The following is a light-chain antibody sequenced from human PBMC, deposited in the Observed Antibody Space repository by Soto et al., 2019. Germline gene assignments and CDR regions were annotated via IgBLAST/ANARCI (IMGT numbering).Light chain of an antibody. CDR3: QQYKAYST. J-gene: IGKJ2*01. Sequence: IQMTQSPSTLSASVGDRVTITCRASQSINNCLAWYQQKPGKAPKFLMFQASRLETGVPLRFSGSGYGTEFTLTISNLQPDDFATYYCQQYKAYSTFGQGTKLEIK. CDR2: QAS. V-gene: IGKV1-5*03. CDR1: QSINNC.